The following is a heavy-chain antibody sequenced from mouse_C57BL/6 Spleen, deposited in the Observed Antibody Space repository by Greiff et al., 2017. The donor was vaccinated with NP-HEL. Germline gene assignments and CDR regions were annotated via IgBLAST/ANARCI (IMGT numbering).Heavy chain of an antibody. J-gene: IGHJ2*01. D-gene: IGHD1-1*01. CDR2: IDPNSGGT. V-gene: IGHV1-62-3*01. Sequence: QVQLQQPGAELVKPGASVKLSCKASGYTFTSYWMHWVKQRPGRGLEWIGRIDPNSGGTKYNQKFKAKATLTVDKSSSTAYMQLKSLTSEDSAVYYCASQTTVPRNYFDYWGQGTTLTVSS. CDR3: ASQTTVPRNYFDY. CDR1: GYTFTSYW.